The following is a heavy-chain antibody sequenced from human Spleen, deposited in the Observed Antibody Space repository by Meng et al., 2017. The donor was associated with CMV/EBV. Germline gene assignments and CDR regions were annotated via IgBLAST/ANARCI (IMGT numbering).Heavy chain of an antibody. CDR1: GGSIRNYY. J-gene: IGHJ2*01. Sequence: SETLSLTCTVSGGSIRNYYWNWVRQAPGKGLEWIGYIYHTGSTNYNPSLKSRVTISVDTSKNHFSLKLRSVTAADTAVYYCARGIEYFDLWGRGTLVTVSS. CDR3: ARGIEYFDL. CDR2: IYHTGST. D-gene: IGHD2/OR15-2a*01. V-gene: IGHV4-59*01.